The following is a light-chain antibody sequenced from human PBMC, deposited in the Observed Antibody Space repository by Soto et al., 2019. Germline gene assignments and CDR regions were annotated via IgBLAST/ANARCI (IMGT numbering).Light chain of an antibody. CDR1: SSDVGGYNY. Sequence: QSVLTQPASVSGSPGQPITISCTGTSSDVGGYNYVSWYQQHPGKAPKVIIYDVGNRPSGVSNRFSGSKSGNTASLTISGLQAEDEADYSCNSYTISSTYVFGTGTKVTVL. CDR2: DVG. J-gene: IGLJ1*01. V-gene: IGLV2-14*01. CDR3: NSYTISSTYV.